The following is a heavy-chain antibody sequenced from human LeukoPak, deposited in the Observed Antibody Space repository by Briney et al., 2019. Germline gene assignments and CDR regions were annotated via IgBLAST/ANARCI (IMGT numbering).Heavy chain of an antibody. V-gene: IGHV3-11*01. CDR3: AGGRDIAVAGPGGYFDY. D-gene: IGHD6-19*01. J-gene: IGHJ4*02. CDR2: ISPGGGMT. CDR1: GFIFSDYH. Sequence: GGSLRLSCAASGFIFSDYHMSWIRQAPGKGLEWLSYISPGGGMTYFADSVKGRFTISRDSARNSLSLQMNSLTAEDTAVYYCAGGRDIAVAGPGGYFDYWGQGTLVPVSS.